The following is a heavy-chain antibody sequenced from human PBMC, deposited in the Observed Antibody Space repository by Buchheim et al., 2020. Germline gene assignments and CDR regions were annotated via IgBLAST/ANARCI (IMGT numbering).Heavy chain of an antibody. D-gene: IGHD6-13*01. Sequence: QMQLVESGGGVVQPGRSLRLSCTASGFTFSNYGIHWVRQAPGQGLEWVAVISSDGRDKHYADSVRGRFTISRDNSKNTLYLQMNSLRAEDTAVYYCAKDSSIGSADYDFDYWGRGTL. CDR2: ISSDGRDK. CDR1: GFTFSNYG. CDR3: AKDSSIGSADYDFDY. V-gene: IGHV3-30*18. J-gene: IGHJ4*02.